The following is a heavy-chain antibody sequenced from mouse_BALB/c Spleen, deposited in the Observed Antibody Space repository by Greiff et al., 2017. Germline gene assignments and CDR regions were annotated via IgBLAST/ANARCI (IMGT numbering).Heavy chain of an antibody. J-gene: IGHJ2*01. CDR3: ARRGYYGSSYGYDLDY. Sequence: EVQRVESGGGLVQPGGSRKLSCAASGFTFSSFGMHWVRQAPEKGLEWVAYISSGSSTIYYADTVKGRFTISRDNPTNTLFLQMTSLRSEDTAMYYCARRGYYGSSYGYDLDYWGQGTTLTVSS. D-gene: IGHD1-1*01. CDR1: GFTFSSFG. V-gene: IGHV5-17*02. CDR2: ISSGSSTI.